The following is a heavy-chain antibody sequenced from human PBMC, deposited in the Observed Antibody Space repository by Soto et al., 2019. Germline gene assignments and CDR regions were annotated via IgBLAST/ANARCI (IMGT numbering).Heavy chain of an antibody. V-gene: IGHV4-34*01. J-gene: IGHJ4*02. CDR3: ARGITGTFDY. CDR2: INHSGST. D-gene: IGHD1-7*01. CDR1: GGSFSGYY. Sequence: SETLSLTCAVYGGSFSGYYWSWTRQPPGKGLEWIGEINHSGSTNYNPSLKSRVTISVDTSKNQFSLKLSSVTAADTAVYYCARGITGTFDYWGQGTLVTVSS.